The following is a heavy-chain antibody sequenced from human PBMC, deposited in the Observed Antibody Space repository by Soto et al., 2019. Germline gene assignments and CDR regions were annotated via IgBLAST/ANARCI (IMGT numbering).Heavy chain of an antibody. CDR1: GSTSSSDA. CDR2: IRGGGDSA. J-gene: IGHJ3*02. Sequence: EVQLLESGGGLVQAGGSLRLSCRASGSTSSSDAMTWVRQPPGKGLEWVSVIRGGGDSAYYADYVQGRFAISRDNSKNTLFLQMSSLRAEDTAVYYCAKVGYESGGYYYHDAFHIWGQGTMVTVSS. D-gene: IGHD3-22*01. V-gene: IGHV3-23*01. CDR3: AKVGYESGGYYYHDAFHI.